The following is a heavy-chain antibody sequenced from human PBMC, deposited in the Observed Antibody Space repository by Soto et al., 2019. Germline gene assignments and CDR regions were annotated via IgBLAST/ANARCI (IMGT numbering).Heavy chain of an antibody. CDR2: IYYSGST. J-gene: IGHJ5*02. CDR1: GGSISSGGYY. V-gene: IGHV4-31*03. D-gene: IGHD6-13*01. Sequence: SETLSLTCTVSGGSISSGGYYWSWIRQHPGKGLEWIGYIYYSGSTYYNPSLKSRVTISVDTSKNQFSLKLSSVTAADTAVYYCARAFRGIAAAGWGNWFDPWGQGTLVTVSS. CDR3: ARAFRGIAAAGWGNWFDP.